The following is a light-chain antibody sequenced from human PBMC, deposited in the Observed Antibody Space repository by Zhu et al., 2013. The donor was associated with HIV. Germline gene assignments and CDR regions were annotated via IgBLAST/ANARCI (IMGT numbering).Light chain of an antibody. CDR1: QSVLYSSNNKNY. Sequence: DIVMTQSPDSLAVSLGERATINCKSSQSVLYSSNNKNYLAWYQQKSGQPPKLLLYWASTRESGVPDRFSGSGSGTEFTLTVNSLQPDDFATYYCQDYNGFPWTFGQGTEVELK. V-gene: IGKV4-1*01. CDR3: QDYNGFPWT. J-gene: IGKJ1*01. CDR2: WAS.